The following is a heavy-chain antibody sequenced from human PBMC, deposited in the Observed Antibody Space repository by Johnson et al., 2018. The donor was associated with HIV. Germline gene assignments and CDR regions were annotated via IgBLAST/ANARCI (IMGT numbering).Heavy chain of an antibody. CDR3: ARGGGYYDSNGYLFDAFDI. CDR2: INWNGGSS. CDR1: GFTFDDYG. V-gene: IGHV3-20*04. Sequence: VQLVESGGGVVRPGGSLRLSCAASGFTFDDYGMSWVRQGPGKGLEWVSGINWNGGSSGYADSVKARFTISRDNAKISLYLQMNSLRAEETALYYCARGGGYYDSNGYLFDAFDIWGQGTMVTVSS. D-gene: IGHD3-22*01. J-gene: IGHJ3*02.